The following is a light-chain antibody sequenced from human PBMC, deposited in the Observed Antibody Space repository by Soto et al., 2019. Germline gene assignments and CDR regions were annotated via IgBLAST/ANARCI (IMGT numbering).Light chain of an antibody. J-gene: IGKJ2*01. CDR2: ATS. CDR1: QGMSSW. V-gene: IGKV1-12*01. CDR3: QQANSFPYT. Sequence: EIQMTQSPSTLSAALGDRVTITCRATQGMSSWLAWYQHKPGKAPQLLIYATSNWETGAPARFSGSGSGTDFTLTITSLQSEDCAIYYCQQANSFPYTFGRGTKVEIK.